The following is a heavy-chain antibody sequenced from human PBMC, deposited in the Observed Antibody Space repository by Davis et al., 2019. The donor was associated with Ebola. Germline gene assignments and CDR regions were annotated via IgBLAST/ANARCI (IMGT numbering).Heavy chain of an antibody. J-gene: IGHJ4*02. CDR1: GGSISSSSYY. V-gene: IGHV4-61*01. Sequence: MPSETLSLTCTVSGGSISSSSYYWSWIRQPPGKGLEWIGYIYYSGSTNYNPSLKSRVTISVDTSKNQFSLRLKSVTAADTAIYYCARDYVYWGQGILVTVSS. D-gene: IGHD1-14*01. CDR2: IYYSGST. CDR3: ARDYVY.